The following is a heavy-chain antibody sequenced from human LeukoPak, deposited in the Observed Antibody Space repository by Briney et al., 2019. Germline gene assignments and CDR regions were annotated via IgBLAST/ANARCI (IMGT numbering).Heavy chain of an antibody. CDR2: ISFDGNNK. CDR3: ASSSAPCSSGSCYSYAFDI. D-gene: IGHD2-15*01. J-gene: IGHJ3*02. Sequence: PGRSLRLSCAASGFSFSSYAMHWVRQAPGKGLEWVTVISFDGNNKYYADSVKGRFTISRDNSKYTLYLEMNSLRTEDTAMYYCASSSAPCSSGSCYSYAFDIWGQGTLVTVSS. V-gene: IGHV3-30*04. CDR1: GFSFSSYA.